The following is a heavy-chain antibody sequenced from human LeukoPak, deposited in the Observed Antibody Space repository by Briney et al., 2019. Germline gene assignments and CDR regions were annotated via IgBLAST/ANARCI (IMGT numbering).Heavy chain of an antibody. V-gene: IGHV1-69*01. J-gene: IGHJ6*03. CDR3: AKWAHYYMDV. D-gene: IGHD1-26*01. Sequence: ASVTVSCKASGGTFSSYAISWVRQAPGQGLEWMGGINPIFGTANYAQKFQGRVTITADESTSTAYMELSSLRSEDTAVYYCAKWAHYYMDVWGKGTTVTVSS. CDR1: GGTFSSYA. CDR2: INPIFGTA.